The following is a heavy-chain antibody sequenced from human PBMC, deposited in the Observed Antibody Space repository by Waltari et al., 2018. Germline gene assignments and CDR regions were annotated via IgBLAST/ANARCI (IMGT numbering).Heavy chain of an antibody. J-gene: IGHJ4*02. CDR3: AGDRAIGLFFDY. CDR1: GDSISGNYW. Sequence: QVQLQESGQGLVKPSGTLSLTCAVSGDSISGNYWWSWVRQYPEKGLECIGQVHHSGKTHYNPSLQSRVTISVDKPKNQFSLNLNSVTAADTAVYYCAGDRAIGLFFDYWGRGTLVTVSS. CDR2: VHHSGKT. V-gene: IGHV4-4*02. D-gene: IGHD2-2*01.